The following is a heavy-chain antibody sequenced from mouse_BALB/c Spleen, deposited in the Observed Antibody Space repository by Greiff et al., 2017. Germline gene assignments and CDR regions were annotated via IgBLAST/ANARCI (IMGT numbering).Heavy chain of an antibody. V-gene: IGHV2-2*02. CDR2: IWSGGST. CDR3: ARTPVDWYFDV. CDR1: GFSLTSYG. D-gene: IGHD1-1*01. J-gene: IGHJ1*01. Sequence: VKLMESGPGLVQPSQSLSITCTVSGFSLTSYGVHWVRQSPGKGLEWLGVIWSGGSTDYNAAFISRLSISKDNSKSQVFFKMNNLQANDTAIYYCARTPVDWYFDVWGAGTTVTVSS.